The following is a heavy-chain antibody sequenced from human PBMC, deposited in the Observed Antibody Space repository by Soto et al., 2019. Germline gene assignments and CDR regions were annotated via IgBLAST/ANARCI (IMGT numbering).Heavy chain of an antibody. V-gene: IGHV5-51*01. Sequence: GESLKISCKGSGYSFTSYWFAWLRQMPGKGLECMGTIYPGDSDTRYSPSFEGQVTISADKSINTAYLQWSSLKASDSAMYYCARPFDTSGWYDHWGQGTLVTVSS. CDR2: IYPGDSDT. D-gene: IGHD6-19*01. CDR3: ARPFDTSGWYDH. CDR1: GYSFTSYW. J-gene: IGHJ5*02.